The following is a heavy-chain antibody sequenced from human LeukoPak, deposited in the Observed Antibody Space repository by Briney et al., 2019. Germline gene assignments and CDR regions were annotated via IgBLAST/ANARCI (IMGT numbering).Heavy chain of an antibody. J-gene: IGHJ4*02. CDR2: ISYDGSNK. CDR3: ARDNYDSSGPYYFDY. Sequence: PGGSLRLSCAASGFTFSSYSMNWVRQAPGKGLEWVAVISYDGSNKYYADSVKGRFTISRDNSKNTLYLQMNSLRAEDTAVYYCARDNYDSSGPYYFDYWGQGTLVTVSS. V-gene: IGHV3-30*03. CDR1: GFTFSSYS. D-gene: IGHD3-22*01.